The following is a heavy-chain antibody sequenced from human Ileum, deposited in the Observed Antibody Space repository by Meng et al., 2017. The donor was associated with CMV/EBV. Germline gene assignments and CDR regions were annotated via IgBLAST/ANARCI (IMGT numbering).Heavy chain of an antibody. CDR2: IYHSEST. D-gene: IGHD6-25*01. CDR1: GGSISSNTW. CDR3: ARGGYTPLH. V-gene: IGHV4-4*02. Sequence: SETLSLTCAVSGGSISSNTWWTWVRQPPGKGLEWIGEIYHSESTNYNPSLKSRVTISVDTSKNQFSLKLSSVTAADTAVYYCARGGYTPLHWGQGTLVTVSS. J-gene: IGHJ4*02.